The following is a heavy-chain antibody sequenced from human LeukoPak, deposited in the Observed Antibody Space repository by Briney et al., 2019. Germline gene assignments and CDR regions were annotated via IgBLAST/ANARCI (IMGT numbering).Heavy chain of an antibody. V-gene: IGHV4-59*01. CDR2: IYYSGTT. J-gene: IGHJ4*02. CDR3: ARGGRYFDWLVYFYY. D-gene: IGHD3-9*01. Sequence: PSETPSVTCTVSNGSISTDYWSCIRQPPGKGLEWIGYIYYSGTTNRNPSLKSRVTMSLDTSKNQFSLKLSSVTAADTAVYYCARGGRYFDWLVYFYYWGQGTLVTVSS. CDR1: NGSISTDY.